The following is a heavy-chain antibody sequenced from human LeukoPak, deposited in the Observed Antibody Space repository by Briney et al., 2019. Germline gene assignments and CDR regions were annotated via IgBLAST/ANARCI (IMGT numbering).Heavy chain of an antibody. CDR1: GDSISSGNYY. Sequence: SETLSLTCTVSGDSISSGNYYWTWIRPPAGKGLEWIGRTYTSDSTNYNPSLKSRVTISVDTSKNQFSLKLSSVTAADTAVYFCATLGYSYGTDYWGQGTLVTVSS. D-gene: IGHD5-18*01. CDR3: ATLGYSYGTDY. V-gene: IGHV4-61*02. CDR2: TYTSDST. J-gene: IGHJ4*02.